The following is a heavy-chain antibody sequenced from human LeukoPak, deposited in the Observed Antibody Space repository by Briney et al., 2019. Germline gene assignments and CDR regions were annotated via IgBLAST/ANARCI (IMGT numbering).Heavy chain of an antibody. V-gene: IGHV1-2*02. CDR3: ARLDYYDSSGQFDY. Sequence: ASVKDSCKASGYTFTGCYMHWVRQAPGQGLEWMGWINPNSGGTNYAQKFQGRVTMTRDTSISTAYMELSRLRSDDTAVYYCARLDYYDSSGQFDYWGQGTLVTVSS. CDR1: GYTFTGCY. CDR2: INPNSGGT. J-gene: IGHJ4*02. D-gene: IGHD3-22*01.